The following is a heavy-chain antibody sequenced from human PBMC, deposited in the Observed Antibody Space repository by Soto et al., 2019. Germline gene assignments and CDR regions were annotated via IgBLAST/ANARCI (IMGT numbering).Heavy chain of an antibody. D-gene: IGHD3-22*01. CDR3: ARGSYYDSSGYSPDYYYYGMDV. Sequence: ASVKVSCKASGYTFTGYYMHWVRQAPGQGLEWMGWINPNSGSTSYAQKFQGWVTMTRNTSISTAYMELSSLRSEDTAVYYCARGSYYDSSGYSPDYYYYGMDVWGQGTTVTVSS. V-gene: IGHV1-2*04. J-gene: IGHJ6*02. CDR1: GYTFTGYY. CDR2: INPNSGST.